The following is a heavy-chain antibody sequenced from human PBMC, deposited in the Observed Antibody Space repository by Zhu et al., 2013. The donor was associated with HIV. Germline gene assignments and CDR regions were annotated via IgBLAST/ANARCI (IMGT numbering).Heavy chain of an antibody. CDR3: ARLKPHPYPGFEAFLIYYYYYGMDV. CDR1: GFTFSSHS. Sequence: EVQLVESGGGLVQPGGSLRLSCAASGFTFSSHSMNWVRQAPGKGLEWVSYISSSNSTIYYADSVKGRFTISRDNAKNSLSLQMNSLRAEDTAVYYCARLKPHPYPGFEAFLIYYYYYGMDVWGQGTTVTVSS. D-gene: IGHD3-9*01. J-gene: IGHJ6*02. V-gene: IGHV3-48*04. CDR2: ISSSNSTI.